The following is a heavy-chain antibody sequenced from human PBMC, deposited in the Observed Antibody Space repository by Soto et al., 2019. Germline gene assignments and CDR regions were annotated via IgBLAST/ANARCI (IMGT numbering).Heavy chain of an antibody. CDR2: IIPIFGTA. D-gene: IGHD6-13*01. CDR1: GGTFSSYA. J-gene: IGHJ6*02. Sequence: SVKVSCKASGGTFSSYAISWVRQAPGQGLEWMGGIIPIFGTANYAQKFQGRVTITADESTSTAYMELSSLRSEDTAVYYCARGYSSSWSGYYYYGMDVWGQGTTVTVSS. V-gene: IGHV1-69*13. CDR3: ARGYSSSWSGYYYYGMDV.